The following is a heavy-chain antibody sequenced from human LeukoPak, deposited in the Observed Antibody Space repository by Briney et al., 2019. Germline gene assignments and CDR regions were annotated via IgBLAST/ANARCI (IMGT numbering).Heavy chain of an antibody. V-gene: IGHV1-8*03. CDR1: GYTCNTFD. Sequence: ASVKVSCKASGYTCNTFDINWVRQAPGQGPEWMGWMHPYNDKTVYAPKFQGRVRISSNNTINTAYMEFSGLKSDDTAVYFCARGRRLRGVTSRPIYYYYYMDVWGGGTTVTVSS. D-gene: IGHD3-10*01. CDR3: ARGRRLRGVTSRPIYYYYYMDV. CDR2: MHPYNDKT. J-gene: IGHJ6*03.